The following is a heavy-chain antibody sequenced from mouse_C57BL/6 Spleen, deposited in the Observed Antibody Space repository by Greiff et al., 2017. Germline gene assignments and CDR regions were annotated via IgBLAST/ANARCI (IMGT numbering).Heavy chain of an antibody. D-gene: IGHD2-1*01. V-gene: IGHV1-50*01. CDR3: ARSVNYMFAY. J-gene: IGHJ3*01. CDR2: IDPSDSYT. Sequence: QVQLQQPGAELVKPGASVKLSCKASGYTFTSYWMQWVKQRPGQGLEWIGEIDPSDSYTNYNQKFKGKATLTVDPSSSTAYMQLSSLTSEDSAVYYCARSVNYMFAYWGQGTLVTVSA. CDR1: GYTFTSYW.